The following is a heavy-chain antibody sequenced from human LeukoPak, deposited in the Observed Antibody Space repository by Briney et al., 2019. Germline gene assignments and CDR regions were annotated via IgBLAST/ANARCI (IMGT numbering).Heavy chain of an antibody. V-gene: IGHV3-21*01. D-gene: IGHD6-19*01. J-gene: IGHJ3*02. Sequence: GGSLRLSCAASGFTFSSYSMNWVRQAPGKGLEWVSSISSSSSYIYYADSVEGRFTICRDNAKNSLYLQRNSLRAEDTAVYYCARVWLADAFDIWGQGTMVTVSS. CDR3: ARVWLADAFDI. CDR2: ISSSSSYI. CDR1: GFTFSSYS.